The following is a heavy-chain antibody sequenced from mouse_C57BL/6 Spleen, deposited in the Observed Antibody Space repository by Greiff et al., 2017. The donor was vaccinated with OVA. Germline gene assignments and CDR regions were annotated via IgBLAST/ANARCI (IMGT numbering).Heavy chain of an antibody. D-gene: IGHD3-2*02. CDR1: GYAFSSSW. CDR2: IYPGDGDT. Sequence: QVQLQQSGPELVKPGASVKISCKASGYAFSSSWMNWVKQRPGKGLEWIGRIYPGDGDTNYNGKFKGKATLTADKSSSTAYMQLSSLTSEDSAVYFCARSSGYEVWFAYWGQGTLVTVSA. CDR3: ARSSGYEVWFAY. V-gene: IGHV1-82*01. J-gene: IGHJ3*01.